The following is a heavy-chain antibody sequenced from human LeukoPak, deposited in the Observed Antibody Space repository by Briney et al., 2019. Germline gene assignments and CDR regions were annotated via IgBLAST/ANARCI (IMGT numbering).Heavy chain of an antibody. CDR2: TYWDDEK. Sequence: SGPTLVNPTQTLTLTCTFSGFSLHTSGGGVGWIRQPPGKALERLALTYWDDEKRYSPSLKSRLTITKDTSKNQVVLTMTNMDPVDTATYYCTHRQVGELSTWFDPWGQGTLVTVSS. J-gene: IGHJ5*02. CDR1: GFSLHTSGGG. V-gene: IGHV2-5*02. D-gene: IGHD3-10*01. CDR3: THRQVGELSTWFDP.